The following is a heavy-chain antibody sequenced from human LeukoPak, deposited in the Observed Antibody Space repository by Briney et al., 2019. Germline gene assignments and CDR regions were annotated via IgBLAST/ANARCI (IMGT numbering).Heavy chain of an antibody. J-gene: IGHJ4*02. CDR1: GFIFRNAW. Sequence: GGSLRLSCAASGFIFRNAWVSWVRQAPGKGLVWVSSISSSSSYIYYADSVKGRFTISRDNAKNSLHLQMNSLRAEDTAVYYCARDGQTGTTVYWGQGTLVTVSS. D-gene: IGHD1-7*01. V-gene: IGHV3-21*01. CDR3: ARDGQTGTTVY. CDR2: ISSSSSYI.